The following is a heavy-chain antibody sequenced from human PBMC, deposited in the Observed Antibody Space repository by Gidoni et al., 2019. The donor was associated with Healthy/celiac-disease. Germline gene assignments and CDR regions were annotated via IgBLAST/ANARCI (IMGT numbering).Heavy chain of an antibody. CDR1: GFTFDDYT. V-gene: IGHV3-43*01. D-gene: IGHD6-19*01. J-gene: IGHJ4*02. CDR2: ISWDGGST. CDR3: AYGLSGSGQIDY. Sequence: VQLVESGGVVVQPGGSLRLSCAASGFTFDDYTMHWVRQAPGKGLEWVSLISWDGGSTYYADSVKGRFTISRDNSKNSLYLQMNSLRTEDTALYYCAYGLSGSGQIDYWGQGTLVTVSS.